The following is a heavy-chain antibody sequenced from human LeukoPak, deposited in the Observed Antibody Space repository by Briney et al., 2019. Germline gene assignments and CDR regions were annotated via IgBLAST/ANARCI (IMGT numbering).Heavy chain of an antibody. CDR1: GYTFTSYG. D-gene: IGHD6-19*01. CDR2: ISAYNGNT. CDR3: ARDSTPPLPRQWPIPFDY. J-gene: IGHJ4*02. Sequence: ASVKVFCKASGYTFTSYGISWVRQAPGQGLEWMGWISAYNGNTNYAQKLQGRVTMTTDTSTSTAYMELRSLRSDDTAVYYCARDSTPPLPRQWPIPFDYWGQGTLVTVSS. V-gene: IGHV1-18*01.